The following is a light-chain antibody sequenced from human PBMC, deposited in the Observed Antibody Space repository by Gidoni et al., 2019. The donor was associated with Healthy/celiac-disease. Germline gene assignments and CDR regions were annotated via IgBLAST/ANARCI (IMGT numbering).Light chain of an antibody. CDR3: QQYNNWPRT. Sequence: EIVMTQSPATLSVSPGERATLSCRASQSVSSNLAWYQQKPGQAPRHLIYGASTRATGIPARCSGSGSGTEFTLTISSLQSEDFAVYYCQQYNNWPRTFGQGTKLEIK. J-gene: IGKJ2*01. V-gene: IGKV3-15*01. CDR2: GAS. CDR1: QSVSSN.